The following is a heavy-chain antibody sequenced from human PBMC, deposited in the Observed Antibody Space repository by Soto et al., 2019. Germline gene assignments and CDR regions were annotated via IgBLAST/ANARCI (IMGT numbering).Heavy chain of an antibody. CDR3: ARAGLWELLSISFDY. CDR2: IYYSGST. Sequence: SETLSLTCTVSGGSISSYYWSRIRQPPGKGLEWIGYIYYSGSTNYNPSLKSRVTISVDTSKNQFSLKLSSVTAADTAVYYCARAGLWELLSISFDYWGQGTLVTVSS. J-gene: IGHJ4*02. V-gene: IGHV4-59*01. D-gene: IGHD1-26*01. CDR1: GGSISSYY.